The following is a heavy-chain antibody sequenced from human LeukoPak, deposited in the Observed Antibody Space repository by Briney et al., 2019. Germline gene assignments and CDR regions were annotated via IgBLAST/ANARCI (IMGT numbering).Heavy chain of an antibody. V-gene: IGHV4-34*01. J-gene: IGHJ4*02. CDR1: GGSFSGYY. Sequence: SETLSLTCAVYGGSFSGYYWSWIRQPPGKGLEWIGEINHSGSTNYNPSLKSRVTISVDTSKNQFSLKLSSVTAADTVVYYCARDFTMVRGVPDYWGQGTLVTVSS. D-gene: IGHD3-10*01. CDR2: INHSGST. CDR3: ARDFTMVRGVPDY.